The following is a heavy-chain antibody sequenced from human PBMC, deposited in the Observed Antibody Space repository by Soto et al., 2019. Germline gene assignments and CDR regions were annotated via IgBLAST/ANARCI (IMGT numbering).Heavy chain of an antibody. J-gene: IGHJ6*02. D-gene: IGHD1-1*01. CDR2: ITPIFGTA. CDR1: GGTFNRYT. CDR3: ELWGFRDGNNSKYNYSGMDV. Sequence: VQLVQSGAEVKKPGSSVKLSCKASGGTFNRYTISWVRQAPGQGREWMGGITPIFGTANYAQKFQGRVAIIADESTSAAYMELRSLRSEDTAVYYCELWGFRDGNNSKYNYSGMDVWGQGTTVTVSS. V-gene: IGHV1-69*01.